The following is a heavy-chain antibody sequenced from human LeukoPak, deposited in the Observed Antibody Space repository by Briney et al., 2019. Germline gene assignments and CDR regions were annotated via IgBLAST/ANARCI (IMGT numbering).Heavy chain of an antibody. Sequence: TSETLSLTCTVSGGSISSHYWSWIRQPPGKGLEWIGYTYYSGSTNYNPSLKSRVTISVDTSKNQFSLKLSSVTAADTAVYYCARVDAVVYQREYYFDYWGQGTLVTVSS. CDR1: GGSISSHY. D-gene: IGHD4-23*01. J-gene: IGHJ4*02. CDR2: TYYSGST. V-gene: IGHV4-59*11. CDR3: ARVDAVVYQREYYFDY.